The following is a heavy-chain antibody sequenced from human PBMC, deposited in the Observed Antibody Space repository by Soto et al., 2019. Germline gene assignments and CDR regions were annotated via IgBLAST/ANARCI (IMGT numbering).Heavy chain of an antibody. CDR1: GFTFDDYG. J-gene: IGHJ4*02. CDR2: ISWNSDII. V-gene: IGHV3-9*01. D-gene: IGHD2-15*01. CDR3: AKAVVVGHKSWVNFLDS. Sequence: EVQLVESGGGLVQPGRSLRLSCVASGFTFDDYGMHWVRLAPGKGLEWVSAISWNSDIIDYVDSVKGRFTISRDNAKSSLFLQMNNLRPEDTALYYCAKAVVVGHKSWVNFLDSWGQGTLVTVSS.